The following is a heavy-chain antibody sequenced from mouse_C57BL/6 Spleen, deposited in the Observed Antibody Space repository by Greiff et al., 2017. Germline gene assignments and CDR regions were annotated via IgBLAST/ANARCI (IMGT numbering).Heavy chain of an antibody. CDR3: ARDYGRAMDY. V-gene: IGHV1-80*01. J-gene: IGHJ4*01. D-gene: IGHD1-1*01. Sequence: VKLQESGAELVKPGASVKISCKASGYAFSSYWMNWVKQRPGKGLEWIGQIYPGDGDTNYNGKFKGKATLTADKSSSTPYMQLSSLTSEDSAVYFCARDYGRAMDYWGQGTSVTVSS. CDR1: GYAFSSYW. CDR2: IYPGDGDT.